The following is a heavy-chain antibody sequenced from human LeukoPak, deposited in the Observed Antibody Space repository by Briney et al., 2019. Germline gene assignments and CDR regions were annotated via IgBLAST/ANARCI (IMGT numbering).Heavy chain of an antibody. Sequence: GGSLRLSCAASEFTFSSYSTNWVRQAPGKGLEWVSSISSSSSYIYYADSVKGRFTISRDNAKNSLYLQMNSLRAEDTAVYYCARDWVHYYGSGSFHWGQGTLVTVSS. D-gene: IGHD3-10*01. CDR1: EFTFSSYS. J-gene: IGHJ4*02. CDR3: ARDWVHYYGSGSFH. CDR2: ISSSSSYI. V-gene: IGHV3-21*01.